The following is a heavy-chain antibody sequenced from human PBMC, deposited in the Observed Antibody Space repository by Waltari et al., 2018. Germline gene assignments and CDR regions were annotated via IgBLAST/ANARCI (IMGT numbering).Heavy chain of an antibody. CDR1: GGSISSGSYY. J-gene: IGHJ3*02. V-gene: IGHV4-61*02. CDR3: ASDSRTYCGGDCPWAFDI. D-gene: IGHD2-21*01. Sequence: QVQLQESGPGLVKPSQTLSLTCTVSGGSISSGSYYWSWIRQPAGKGLEWIGRIYTSGSTNYNPPLKSRVTISVDTSKNQFSLKLSSVTAADTAVYYCASDSRTYCGGDCPWAFDIWGQGTMVIVSS. CDR2: IYTSGST.